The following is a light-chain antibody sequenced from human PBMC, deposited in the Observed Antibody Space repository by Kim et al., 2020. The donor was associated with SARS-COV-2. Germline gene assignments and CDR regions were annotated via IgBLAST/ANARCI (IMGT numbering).Light chain of an antibody. CDR2: KAS. CDR3: QQYNSYPYT. CDR1: QSISSW. J-gene: IGKJ2*01. V-gene: IGKV1-5*03. Sequence: DIQITQSPSTLSASVGDRVTITCRASQSISSWLAWYQQKPGKAPKLLIYKASSLESGVPSRFSGSGSGTEFTLTISSLQPDDFATYYCQQYNSYPYTFGQGTKLAI.